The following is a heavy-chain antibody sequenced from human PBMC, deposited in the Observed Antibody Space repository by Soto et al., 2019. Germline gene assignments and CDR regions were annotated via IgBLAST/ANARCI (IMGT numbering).Heavy chain of an antibody. Sequence: SETLSLTCSVSGGSITSHYCSWFRQPPGKGLEWIGYIHHSGSTSYNPSLKSRVTISVDRSKNQFSLKLSSVTAADTAVYYCASNSYRYTFYDYSGQGTLVTVSS. CDR2: IHHSGST. D-gene: IGHD5-18*01. CDR1: GGSITSHY. J-gene: IGHJ4*02. V-gene: IGHV4-59*08. CDR3: ASNSYRYTFYDY.